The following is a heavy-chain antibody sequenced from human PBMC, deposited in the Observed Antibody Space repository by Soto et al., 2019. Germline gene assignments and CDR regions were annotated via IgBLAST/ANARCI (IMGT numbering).Heavy chain of an antibody. J-gene: IGHJ6*02. CDR1: GGSISSSSYY. CDR3: ARRVTAVAGTYYYYYGMDV. V-gene: IGHV4-39*01. CDR2: IYYSGST. D-gene: IGHD6-19*01. Sequence: QLQLQESGPGLVKPSETLSLTCTVSGGSISSSSYYWGWIRQPPGKGLEWIGSIYYSGSTYYNPSLKSRVTISVATSKNQFSLKLSSVTAADTAVYYCARRVTAVAGTYYYYYGMDVWGQGTTVTVSS.